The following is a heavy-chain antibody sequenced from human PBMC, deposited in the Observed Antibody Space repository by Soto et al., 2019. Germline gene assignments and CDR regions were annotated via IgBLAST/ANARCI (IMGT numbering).Heavy chain of an antibody. V-gene: IGHV1-3*01. Sequence: ASVKVSCKASGYTFTSYPIHWVRQAPGQRLEWMGWINAGNGNTKYSQKVQGRVTIIRDTSASTAYMELSSLRSEDTAVYYCARVMFPLDYYGSGSYYHAFDYWGQGTLVTVSS. CDR2: INAGNGNT. J-gene: IGHJ4*02. D-gene: IGHD3-10*01. CDR3: ARVMFPLDYYGSGSYYHAFDY. CDR1: GYTFTSYP.